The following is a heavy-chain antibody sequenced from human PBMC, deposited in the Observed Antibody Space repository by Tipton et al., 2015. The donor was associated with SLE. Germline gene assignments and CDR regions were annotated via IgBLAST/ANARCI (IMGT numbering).Heavy chain of an antibody. Sequence: SLRLSCAASGFTFDDYGMSWVRQAPGKGLEWVSYISSSSKTIYYADSVKGQFTISRDNAKNSLFLQMNRLTVEDTAVYYCARVRGVGSFAHADAWGQGAWVIVSS. V-gene: IGHV3-48*01. J-gene: IGHJ5*02. CDR1: GFTFDDYG. D-gene: IGHD1-26*01. CDR3: ARVRGVGSFAHADA. CDR2: ISSSSKTI.